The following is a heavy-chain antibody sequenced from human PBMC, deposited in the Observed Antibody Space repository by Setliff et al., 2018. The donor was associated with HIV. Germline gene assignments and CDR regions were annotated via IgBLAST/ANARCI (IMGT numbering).Heavy chain of an antibody. V-gene: IGHV1-18*01. CDR2: ISAYNGNT. Sequence: ASVKVSCKASGYTFTSYGISWVRQAPGQGLEWMGWISAYNGNTNYAQKLQGRVTMTTDTSTSTAYTELRSLRSDDTAVYYCARGAEYCSSTSCPFDYWGQGTLVTVSS. CDR3: ARGAEYCSSTSCPFDY. D-gene: IGHD2-2*01. J-gene: IGHJ4*02. CDR1: GYTFTSYG.